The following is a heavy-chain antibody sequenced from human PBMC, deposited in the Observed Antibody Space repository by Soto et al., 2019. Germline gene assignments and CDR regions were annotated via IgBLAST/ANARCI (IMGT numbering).Heavy chain of an antibody. D-gene: IGHD6-13*01. V-gene: IGHV3-23*01. Sequence: PGGSLRLSCAASGFTFSSYAMSWVRQAPGKGLEWVSAISGSGGSTYYADSVKGRFTISRDNSKNTLYLQMNSLRAEDTAVYYCATHGGIAAGSYGMDVWGQGTTVTVSS. CDR2: ISGSGGST. J-gene: IGHJ6*02. CDR3: ATHGGIAAGSYGMDV. CDR1: GFTFSSYA.